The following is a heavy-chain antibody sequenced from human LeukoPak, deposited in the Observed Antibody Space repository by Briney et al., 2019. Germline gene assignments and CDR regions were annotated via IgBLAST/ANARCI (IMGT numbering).Heavy chain of an antibody. CDR1: GFTFSSYA. CDR3: AKNPDLRYSSSWYGY. J-gene: IGHJ4*02. V-gene: IGHV3-23*01. CDR2: ISGSGGST. Sequence: EGSLRLSCAASGFTFSSYAMSWVRQAPGKGLEWVSAISGSGGSTYYADSVKGRFTISRDNSKNTLYLQMNSLRAEDTAVYYCAKNPDLRYSSSWYGYWGQGTLVTVSS. D-gene: IGHD6-13*01.